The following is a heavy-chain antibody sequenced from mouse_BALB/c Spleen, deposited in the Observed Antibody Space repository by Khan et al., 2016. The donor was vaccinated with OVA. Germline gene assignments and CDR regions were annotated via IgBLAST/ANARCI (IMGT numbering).Heavy chain of an antibody. CDR2: INTYTGEP. D-gene: IGHD2-14*01. J-gene: IGHJ4*01. V-gene: IGHV9-3-1*01. Sequence: VQLLESGPELKKPGETVKISCKASGYTFTIYGMNWVRQAPGKGLKWMGWINTYTGEPTYADDFKGRFAFSLETSASTAFLQINNLKNEDTATYFCARVGYNGTMDYWGQGTSVTVSS. CDR1: GYTFTIYG. CDR3: ARVGYNGTMDY.